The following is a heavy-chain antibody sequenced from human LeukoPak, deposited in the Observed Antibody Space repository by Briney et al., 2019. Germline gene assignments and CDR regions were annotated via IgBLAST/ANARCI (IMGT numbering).Heavy chain of an antibody. D-gene: IGHD2/OR15-2a*01. CDR3: ARRRTFDY. CDR1: GGSFSGFY. J-gene: IGHJ4*02. CDR2: INYSGST. Sequence: KPSETLSLTCAVYGGSFSGFYWTWIRQPPGKGLEWIGEINYSGSTNYNPSLKSRVTISVDTSKNQFSLTVNSVTAADTAVYYCARRRTFDYWGRGTLVTVSS. V-gene: IGHV4-34*01.